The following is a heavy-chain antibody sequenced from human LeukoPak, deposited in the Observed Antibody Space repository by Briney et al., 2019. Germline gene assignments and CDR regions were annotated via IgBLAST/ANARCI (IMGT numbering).Heavy chain of an antibody. V-gene: IGHV4-4*02. CDR2: IYHSGST. J-gene: IGHJ4*02. CDR3: ASGAYGDNGTFDY. D-gene: IGHD4-17*01. Sequence: SETLSLTCAVSGGSIRSSNWWSWVRQPPGKGLEWIGEIYHSGSTNYNPSLKSRVTISVDKSKNQFSLKLSSVTAADTAVYYCASGAYGDNGTFDYWGQGTLVTVSS. CDR1: GGSIRSSNW.